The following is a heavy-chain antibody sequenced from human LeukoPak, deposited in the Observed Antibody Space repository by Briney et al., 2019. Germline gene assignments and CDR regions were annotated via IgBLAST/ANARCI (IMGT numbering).Heavy chain of an antibody. Sequence: GGSLRLSCAASGFTFSDYGMHWVRQAPGKGLEWVAIISYDGSKKEYADSVKGRFTISRDKSRNTLYLQMNSLRAEDTAVYYCARDPVGAIGYGMDVWGQGTTVTVSS. CDR3: ARDPVGAIGYGMDV. V-gene: IGHV3-30*03. J-gene: IGHJ6*02. CDR1: GFTFSDYG. CDR2: ISYDGSKK. D-gene: IGHD1-26*01.